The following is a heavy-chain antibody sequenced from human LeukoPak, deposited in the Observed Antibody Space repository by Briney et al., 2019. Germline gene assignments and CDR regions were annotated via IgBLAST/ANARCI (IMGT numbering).Heavy chain of an antibody. Sequence: SSETLSLTCTVSGGSIGSYYWSWIRQPPGKGLEWIGYIYYSGSTNYNPSLKSRVTISVDTSKNQFSLKLSSVTAADTAVYYCARGGEWLPFDYWGQGTLVTVSS. V-gene: IGHV4-59*08. D-gene: IGHD3-3*01. CDR1: GGSIGSYY. J-gene: IGHJ4*02. CDR3: ARGGEWLPFDY. CDR2: IYYSGST.